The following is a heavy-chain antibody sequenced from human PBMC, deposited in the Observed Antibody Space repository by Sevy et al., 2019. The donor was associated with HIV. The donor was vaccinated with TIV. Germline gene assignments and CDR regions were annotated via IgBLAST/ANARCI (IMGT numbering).Heavy chain of an antibody. Sequence: ASVKVSCKASGYTFTSYDINWVRQATGQGLEWMGWINANTGKPTYAQGFTGRFVFSLDTSVNTAYLQISSLKAEDTAVYYCAKGRPGSGYAGAAAGDWGQGTRVTVSS. V-gene: IGHV7-4-1*02. CDR2: INANTGKP. CDR3: AKGRPGSGYAGAAAGD. D-gene: IGHD5-12*01. J-gene: IGHJ4*02. CDR1: GYTFTSYD.